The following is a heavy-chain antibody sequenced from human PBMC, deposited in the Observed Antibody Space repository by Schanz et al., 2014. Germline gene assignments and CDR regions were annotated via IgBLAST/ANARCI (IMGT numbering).Heavy chain of an antibody. CDR1: GYIFSSYA. CDR2: INPNSGAT. CDR3: ARGDSYAFDL. J-gene: IGHJ3*01. V-gene: IGHV1-2*02. D-gene: IGHD6-6*01. Sequence: QLVQSGSEFRKPGASVKVSCKASGYIFSSYAIHWVRQAPGQGLEWLGWINPNSGATSSAQKFQGRVTMTRDTSISAAYMDLSRLTSDDTAVYYCARGDSYAFDLWGQGTMVTVSS.